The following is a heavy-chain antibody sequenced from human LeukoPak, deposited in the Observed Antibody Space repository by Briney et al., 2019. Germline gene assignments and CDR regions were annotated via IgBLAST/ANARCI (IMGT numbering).Heavy chain of an antibody. CDR1: GLTFSNYG. D-gene: IGHD1-20*01. CDR2: ISAYDGNT. CDR3: ASPLITGTVSGEDY. V-gene: IGHV1-18*01. Sequence: ASVKVSCKASGLTFSNYGITWVRQAPGQGLEWVGWISAYDGNTNYAQKFQGRVTITADESTSTAYMELSSLRSEDTAVYYCASPLITGTVSGEDYWGQGTLVTVSS. J-gene: IGHJ4*02.